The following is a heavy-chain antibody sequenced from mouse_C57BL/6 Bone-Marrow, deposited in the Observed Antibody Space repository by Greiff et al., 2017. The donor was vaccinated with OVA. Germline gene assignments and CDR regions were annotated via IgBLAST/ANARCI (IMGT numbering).Heavy chain of an antibody. CDR2: IDPSDSET. CDR1: GYTFTSYW. D-gene: IGHD4-1*01. CDR3: ARDLGRRAWFAY. V-gene: IGHV1-52*01. J-gene: IGHJ3*01. Sequence: VQLQQPGAELVRPGSSVKLSCKASGYTFTSYWMHWVKQRPIQGLEWIGNIDPSDSETHYNQKFKDKATLTVDKSSSTAYMQLSSLTSEDSAVYYCARDLGRRAWFAYWGQGTLVTVSA.